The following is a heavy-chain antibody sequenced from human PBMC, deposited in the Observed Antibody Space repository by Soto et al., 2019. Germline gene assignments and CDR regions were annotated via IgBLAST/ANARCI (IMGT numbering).Heavy chain of an antibody. D-gene: IGHD3-9*01. J-gene: IGHJ4*02. CDR2: ISGTASRT. V-gene: IGHV3-23*01. CDR1: GFTPTTTP. CDR3: ATSFRYFDN. Sequence: QSGGSLRLSCAGSGFTPTTTPLSWVRQPPGKGLEWATTISGTASRTYYVDSVKGRFFISRDNSKNTVTLQMNNLTLDDTAVYYCATSFRYFDNWGQGTRVTVSS.